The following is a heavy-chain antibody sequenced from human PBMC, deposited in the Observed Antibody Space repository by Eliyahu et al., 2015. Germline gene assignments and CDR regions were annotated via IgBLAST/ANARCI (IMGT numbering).Heavy chain of an antibody. Sequence: QVQLVQSGAEVKKPGXXVXVSXKXSGYTFTSYAMXWVRQAPGQRLEWMGWINAGNGNTKYSQKFQGRVTITRDTSASTAYMELSSLRSEDTAVYYCARDTRANFDYWGQGTLVTVSS. CDR2: INAGNGNT. J-gene: IGHJ4*02. V-gene: IGHV1-3*01. CDR1: GYTFTSYA. CDR3: ARDTRANFDY.